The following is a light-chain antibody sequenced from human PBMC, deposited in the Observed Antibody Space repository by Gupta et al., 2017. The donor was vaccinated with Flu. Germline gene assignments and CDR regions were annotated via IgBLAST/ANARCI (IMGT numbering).Light chain of an antibody. Sequence: QSALTQPRSVSGSPGQSVTISCTGTSNDVGDYNYVSWYQQHPGKAPKLMIYDVTKRPSGVPDRFSGSKSGNTASLTISGLQAEDEADYYCCSYAGSYTSWVFGGGTKLTVL. CDR3: CSYAGSYTSWV. CDR2: DVT. CDR1: SNDVGDYNY. V-gene: IGLV2-11*01. J-gene: IGLJ3*02.